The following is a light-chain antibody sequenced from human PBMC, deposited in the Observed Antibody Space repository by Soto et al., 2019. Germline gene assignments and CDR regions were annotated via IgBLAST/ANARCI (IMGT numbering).Light chain of an antibody. Sequence: QTVVTQEPSFSVSPGGTVTLTCGLRSGSVSTSHFASWYQQTPGQAPRTLIYSTNTRSSGVPDRFSGSIFGNTATLTISRVEAGDEADYYCQVWDSSRDHVVFGGGTKVTVL. CDR2: STN. J-gene: IGLJ2*01. CDR3: QVWDSSRDHVV. V-gene: IGLV8-61*01. CDR1: SGSVSTSHF.